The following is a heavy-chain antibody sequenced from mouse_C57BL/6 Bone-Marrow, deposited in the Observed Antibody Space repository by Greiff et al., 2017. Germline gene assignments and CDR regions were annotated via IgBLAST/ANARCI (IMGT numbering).Heavy chain of an antibody. CDR3: ASEATGPYYLDY. Sequence: QVQLQQPGAELVKPGASVKLSCKASGYTFTSYWMHWVKQRPGQGLGWIGMIHPNSGITNYNEKFKSKATLTGDKSSSAAYMQLSSLTSEDYAVYYWASEATGPYYLDYWGQGTTLTVSS. CDR2: IHPNSGIT. CDR1: GYTFTSYW. J-gene: IGHJ2*01. V-gene: IGHV1-64*01. D-gene: IGHD4-1*01.